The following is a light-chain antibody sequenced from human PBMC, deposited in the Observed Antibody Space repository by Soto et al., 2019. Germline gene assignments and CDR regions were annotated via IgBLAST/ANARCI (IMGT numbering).Light chain of an antibody. CDR1: QSLVFSDGNTF. CDR3: MLGTQPHCT. V-gene: IGKV2-30*01. CDR2: KVS. Sequence: VVTQSPLSLPVTLGQPASLSCRSSQSLVFSDGNTFLNVSQQRPCQSPRRLIYKVSNRDSGVPDIFSSSGSSTDFTLLISMVEAEDVRVYYCMLGTQPHCTFGQGTKVDIK. J-gene: IGKJ1*01.